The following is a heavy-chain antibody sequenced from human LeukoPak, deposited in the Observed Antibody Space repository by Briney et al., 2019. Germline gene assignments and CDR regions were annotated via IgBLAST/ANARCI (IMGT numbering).Heavy chain of an antibody. V-gene: IGHV3-15*01. CDR3: TTSYYDFWSGYYPLDF. CDR1: GFTFSNAR. D-gene: IGHD3-3*01. Sequence: GGSLRLSCAGSGFTFSNARMSWVRQAPGKGLEWVGRIKSKTDDGTTDYAAPVKGRFTNLRDHSKNTLYLQMNSLKTEDTAVYYWTTSYYDFWSGYYPLDFWGQGTLVTVSS. CDR2: IKSKTDDGTT. J-gene: IGHJ4*02.